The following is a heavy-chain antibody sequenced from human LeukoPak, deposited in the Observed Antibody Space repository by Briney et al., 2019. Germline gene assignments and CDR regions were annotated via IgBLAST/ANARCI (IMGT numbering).Heavy chain of an antibody. CDR1: GFTFSSYA. Sequence: PGGSLRLSCAASGFTFSSYAMSWVRQAPGKGLEWVSAISGSGGSTYYADPVKGRFTISRDDSKNTLYLQMNSLRAEDTAVYYCAARARLYLGDGYWGQGTLVTVSS. CDR3: AARARLYLGDGY. V-gene: IGHV3-23*01. CDR2: ISGSGGST. D-gene: IGHD2-2*02. J-gene: IGHJ4*02.